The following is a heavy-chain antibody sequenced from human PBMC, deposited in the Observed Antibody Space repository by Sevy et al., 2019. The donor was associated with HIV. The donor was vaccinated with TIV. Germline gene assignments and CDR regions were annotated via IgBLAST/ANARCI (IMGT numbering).Heavy chain of an antibody. CDR1: GGPISSYY. Sequence: SETLSLTCSVSGGPISSYYWSWIRQPPGKRLEWIGYINYSGSTNYNPYLNSRLTISVDTSKNQFSLRLTSVTAADTAVYYCARAPPVRSGDDSLNWFDPGGQGILVTVSS. CDR2: INYSGST. J-gene: IGHJ5*02. CDR3: ARAPPVRSGDDSLNWFDP. V-gene: IGHV4-59*01. D-gene: IGHD5-12*01.